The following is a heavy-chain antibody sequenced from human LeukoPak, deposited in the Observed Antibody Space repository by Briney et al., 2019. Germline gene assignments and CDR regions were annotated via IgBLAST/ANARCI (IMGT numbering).Heavy chain of an antibody. D-gene: IGHD3-10*01. CDR3: AREDFYGSGSYLDY. Sequence: PGGSLRLSCAASGFTVSSNYMSWVRQAPGKGVEWVSVIYSGGSTYYADSVKGRFTISRDNSKNTLYLQMNSLRAGDTAVYYCAREDFYGSGSYLDYWGQGTLVTVSS. CDR1: GFTVSSNY. CDR2: IYSGGST. J-gene: IGHJ4*02. V-gene: IGHV3-53*01.